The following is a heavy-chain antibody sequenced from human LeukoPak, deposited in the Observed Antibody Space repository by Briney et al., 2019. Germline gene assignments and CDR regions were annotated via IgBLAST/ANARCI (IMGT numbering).Heavy chain of an antibody. CDR1: GFSFTNAW. CDR3: LTRLRSTIGVDY. D-gene: IGHD5/OR15-5a*01. CDR2: IKSKTDGGAI. Sequence: PGGSLRLSCAASGFSFTNAWKNWVRQAPGKGLERVGRIKSKTDGGAIHYAAPVRGRFSISRDDSINTVYLQMDSLKADDTAVYYCLTRLRSTIGVDYWGQGTLVTVSS. J-gene: IGHJ4*01. V-gene: IGHV3-15*01.